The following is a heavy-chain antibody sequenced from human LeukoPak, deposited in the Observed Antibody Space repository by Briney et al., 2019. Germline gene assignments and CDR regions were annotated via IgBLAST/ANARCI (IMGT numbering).Heavy chain of an antibody. Sequence: SQTLSLTCVVSGGSISSGGYSWSWIRQPPGKGLEWIGYIYHSGSTYYNPSLKSRVTISVDRSKNQFSLKLSSVTAADTAVYYCARGWGSYSSSWFPEPYFDYWGQGTLVTVSS. CDR1: GGSISSGGYS. V-gene: IGHV4-30-2*01. J-gene: IGHJ4*02. CDR2: IYHSGST. D-gene: IGHD6-13*01. CDR3: ARGWGSYSSSWFPEPYFDY.